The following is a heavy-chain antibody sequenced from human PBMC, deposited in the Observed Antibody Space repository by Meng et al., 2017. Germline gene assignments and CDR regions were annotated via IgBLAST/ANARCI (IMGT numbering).Heavy chain of an antibody. CDR1: GFTFSSYW. J-gene: IGHJ3*02. Sequence: GESLKISCAASGFTFSSYWMSWVRQAPGKGLEWVANIKQDGSEKYYVDSVKGRFTISRGNAKNSLYLQMNSLRAEDTAVYYCARSLGDRAFDIWGQGTMVTVSS. D-gene: IGHD2-21*01. V-gene: IGHV3-7*01. CDR3: ARSLGDRAFDI. CDR2: IKQDGSEK.